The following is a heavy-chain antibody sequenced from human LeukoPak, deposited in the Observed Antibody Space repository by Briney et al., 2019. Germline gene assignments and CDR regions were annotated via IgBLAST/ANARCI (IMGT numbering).Heavy chain of an antibody. CDR3: ARDGLVVVVAATDTYFDY. CDR2: INPNSGGT. D-gene: IGHD2-15*01. J-gene: IGHJ4*02. Sequence: ASVKVSCKASGYTFTDYYIHWVRQAPGQGLEWLGWINPNSGGTKYAQKFQGRVTMTRDTSISTAHMELSRVRSDDTAVYYCARDGLVVVVAATDTYFDYWGQGTLVTVSS. V-gene: IGHV1-2*02. CDR1: GYTFTDYY.